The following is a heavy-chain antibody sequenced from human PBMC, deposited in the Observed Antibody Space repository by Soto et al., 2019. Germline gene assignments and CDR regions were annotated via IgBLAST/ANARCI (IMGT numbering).Heavy chain of an antibody. V-gene: IGHV1-24*01. CDR1: GYTLTDLS. Sequence: ASVKVSCKVSGYTLTDLSMHWVRQTPGKGLEWMGGFDPEDGETIYAQRFQGRVTMTEDTSTDTAYMELSSLRSEDTAVYYCATDQPTVTKSQNDYNAMDVWGQGTTVTVSS. CDR2: FDPEDGET. D-gene: IGHD4-17*01. J-gene: IGHJ6*02. CDR3: ATDQPTVTKSQNDYNAMDV.